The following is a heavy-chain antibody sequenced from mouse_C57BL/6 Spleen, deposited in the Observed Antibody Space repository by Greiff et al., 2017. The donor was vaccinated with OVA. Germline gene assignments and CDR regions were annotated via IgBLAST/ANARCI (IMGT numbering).Heavy chain of an antibody. CDR2: IHPNSGST. Sequence: QVQLQQPGAELVKPGASVKLSCKASGYTFTSYWMHWVKQRPGQGLEWIGMIHPNSGSTNYNEKFKSKATLTVDKSSRTAYMQLSSLTSEDSAVYYCARLRPHYYAMDYWGQGTSVTVSS. D-gene: IGHD1-2*01. CDR1: GYTFTSYW. V-gene: IGHV1-64*01. J-gene: IGHJ4*01. CDR3: ARLRPHYYAMDY.